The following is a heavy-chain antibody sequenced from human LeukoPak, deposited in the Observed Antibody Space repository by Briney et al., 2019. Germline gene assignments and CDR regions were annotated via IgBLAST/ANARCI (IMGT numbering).Heavy chain of an antibody. CDR3: ARDFYGDSVDY. V-gene: IGHV3-74*01. D-gene: IGHD4-17*01. CDR1: GFTFSSYW. CDR2: INSDGSRT. J-gene: IGHJ4*02. Sequence: GGSLRLSCAASGFTFSSYWMHWVRQAPGKGLGWVSRINSDGSRTIYADSVKGRFTISRDTAKNALYLQMNSLRAEDTGVYYCARDFYGDSVDYWGQGTLVTVSS.